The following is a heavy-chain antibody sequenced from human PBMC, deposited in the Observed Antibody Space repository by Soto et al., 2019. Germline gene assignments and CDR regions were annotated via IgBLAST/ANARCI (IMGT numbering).Heavy chain of an antibody. CDR2: IYYTGTT. J-gene: IGHJ5*02. Sequence: QVQLQESGPGLVKPSETLSLTCTVSGGSISPYYWSWIRQPPGKGLDWIGYIYYTGTTDFNPSLKSRVTISLDTSKNQFSLNLNSVTAADTAVYYCARGGNWFDPWGQGTLVTVSS. CDR3: ARGGNWFDP. V-gene: IGHV4-59*01. CDR1: GGSISPYY.